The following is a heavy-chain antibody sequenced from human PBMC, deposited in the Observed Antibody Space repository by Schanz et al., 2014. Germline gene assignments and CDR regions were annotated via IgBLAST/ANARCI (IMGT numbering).Heavy chain of an antibody. D-gene: IGHD3-10*01. V-gene: IGHV3-11*01. CDR3: ARIGGSVFDY. Sequence: QVQLVDSGGGLVKPGGSLRLSCTASGFPFSDYFMAWIRQPPGRGLEWVSYIGNGGVTIYYADAVKGRFTISRDYSKNSLYLQMNSLRAEDTAVYYCARIGGSVFDYWAQGTLVTVSS. J-gene: IGHJ4*02. CDR2: IGNGGVTI. CDR1: GFPFSDYF.